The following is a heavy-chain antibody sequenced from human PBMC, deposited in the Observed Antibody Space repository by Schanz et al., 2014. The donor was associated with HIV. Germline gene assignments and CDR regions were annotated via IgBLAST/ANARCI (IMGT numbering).Heavy chain of an antibody. D-gene: IGHD6-13*01. CDR2: IWYDGSNK. CDR3: ARTDHLASAGMDYYYGMDV. CDR1: GFTFRSYG. V-gene: IGHV3-33*08. J-gene: IGHJ6*02. Sequence: QVQLVESGGGVVQPGRSLRLSCAASGFTFRSYGMHWVRQAPGKGLEWVAVIWYDGSNKYYADSVKGRFIISRDNSKDTLYLQMNSLRAEDTAVYYCARTDHLASAGMDYYYGMDVWGQGTTVTVSS.